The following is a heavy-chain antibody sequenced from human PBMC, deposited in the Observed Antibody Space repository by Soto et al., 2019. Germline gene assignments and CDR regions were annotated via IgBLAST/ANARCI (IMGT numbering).Heavy chain of an antibody. CDR1: EVNFNDND. CDR2: ISGSTSDT. Sequence: GSMRLSCTAAEVNFNDNDMSWIRQAPGKGLEWLSYISGSTSDTNYADSVKGRFTISRDNSKNSVYLQMNSLRAEDTAVYYCVKNTSAPSSCGQGTLVTVSS. J-gene: IGHJ4*02. CDR3: VKNTSAPSS. D-gene: IGHD1-1*01. V-gene: IGHV3-11*06.